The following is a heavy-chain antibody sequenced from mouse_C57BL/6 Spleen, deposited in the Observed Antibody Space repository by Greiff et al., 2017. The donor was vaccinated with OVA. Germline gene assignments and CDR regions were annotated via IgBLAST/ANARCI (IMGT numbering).Heavy chain of an antibody. Sequence: VQLQQSGAELVKPGASVKLSCTASGFNIKDYYMHWVKQRTEQGLEWIGRIDPEDGETKYAPQFQGKATITADTSSNTAYLQLSSLTSEDTAVYYCAREGTAQAKDDYWGQGTTRTVSS. V-gene: IGHV14-2*01. J-gene: IGHJ2*01. CDR1: GFNIKDYY. CDR3: AREGTAQAKDDY. D-gene: IGHD3-2*02. CDR2: IDPEDGET.